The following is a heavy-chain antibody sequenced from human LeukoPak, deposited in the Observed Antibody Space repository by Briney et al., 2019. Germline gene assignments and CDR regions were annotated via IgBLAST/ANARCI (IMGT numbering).Heavy chain of an antibody. J-gene: IGHJ6*03. CDR2: IYSGGAT. CDR3: ARAAAGRSYYYYMDV. Sequence: GGSLRLSCAAYGFTVSSNYMSCVRQAPGEGREWVSVIYSGGATYYVDSVKGGLTISRANPKTKPYLKIKSRRAEDTAVYYCARAAAGRSYYYYMDVWGKGSTVAVSS. V-gene: IGHV3-53*01. D-gene: IGHD6-13*01. CDR1: GFTVSSNY.